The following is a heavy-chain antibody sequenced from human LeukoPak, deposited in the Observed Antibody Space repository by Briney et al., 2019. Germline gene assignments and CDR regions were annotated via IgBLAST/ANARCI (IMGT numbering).Heavy chain of an antibody. V-gene: IGHV4-39*07. CDR3: ARDAPKQWLVLGWFDP. CDR1: GGSISSSSYY. Sequence: SETLSLTCTVSGGSISSSSYYWGWIRQPPGKGLEWIGSIYYSGSTYYNPSLKSRVTISVDTSKNQFSLKLSSVTAADTAVYYCARDAPKQWLVLGWFDPWGQGTLVTASS. CDR2: IYYSGST. J-gene: IGHJ5*02. D-gene: IGHD6-19*01.